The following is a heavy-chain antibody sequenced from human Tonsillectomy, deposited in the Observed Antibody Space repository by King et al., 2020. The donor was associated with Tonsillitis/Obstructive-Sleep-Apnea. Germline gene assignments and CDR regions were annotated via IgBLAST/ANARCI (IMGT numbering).Heavy chain of an antibody. Sequence: QLVQSGAEVKKPGESLRISCEGSGYNFTSYWISWVRQMPGKGLEWMGRIDPSDSYTNYSPSFQGHVTISADKSIGTAYLPWGSLKASDTAMYYCARGADAFDIWGQGTMVTVSS. J-gene: IGHJ3*02. CDR1: GYNFTSYW. V-gene: IGHV5-10-1*01. CDR3: ARGADAFDI. CDR2: IDPSDSYT.